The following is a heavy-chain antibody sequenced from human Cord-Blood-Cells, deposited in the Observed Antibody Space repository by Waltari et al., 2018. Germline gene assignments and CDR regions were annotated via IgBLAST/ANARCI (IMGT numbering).Heavy chain of an antibody. CDR2: IYYSGST. J-gene: IGHJ4*02. V-gene: IGHV4-39*01. D-gene: IGHD5-12*01. CDR1: VGSISSSSYY. CDR3: ARLGPRYSGYDWGFDY. Sequence: QLQLQDSGPGLVTPSETLSLTCTVSVGSISSSSYYRGLCRQPPGKGLEWIGSIYYSGSTYYNPSLKSRVTISVDTSKNQFSLKLSSVTAADTAVYYCARLGPRYSGYDWGFDYWGQGTLVTVSS.